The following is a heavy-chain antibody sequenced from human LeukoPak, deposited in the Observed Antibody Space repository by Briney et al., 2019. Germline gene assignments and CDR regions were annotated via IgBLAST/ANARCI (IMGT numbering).Heavy chain of an antibody. CDR3: ARRKGPYGSGTYYDS. D-gene: IGHD3-10*01. J-gene: IGHJ4*02. CDR2: VSWNGAYT. Sequence: SGGSLRLSCAASGFPFDDYGMSWVRLAPGKGLEWVSGVSWNGAYTEYADSVMGRFTISRDNAKKSLYLQMNSLRVDDTALYYCARRKGPYGSGTYYDSWGQGTLVSVSS. CDR1: GFPFDDYG. V-gene: IGHV3-20*04.